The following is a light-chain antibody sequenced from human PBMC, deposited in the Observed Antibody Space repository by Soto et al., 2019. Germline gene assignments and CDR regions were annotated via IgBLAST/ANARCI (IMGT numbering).Light chain of an antibody. CDR2: DAS. CDR3: QQRSNWPPTWT. V-gene: IGKV3-11*01. Sequence: EIVLSQSPATLSLSPGERATLSCRASQSVSSYLAWYQHIPGQAPRLLIYDASKRATGIPARFSGSGSGTDFTLTISSLEPEDVAVYYCQQRSNWPPTWTFGQGTKVEVK. J-gene: IGKJ1*01. CDR1: QSVSSY.